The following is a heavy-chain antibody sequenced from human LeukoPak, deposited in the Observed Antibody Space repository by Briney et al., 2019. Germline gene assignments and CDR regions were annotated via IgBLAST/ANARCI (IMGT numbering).Heavy chain of an antibody. Sequence: SGGSLRLSCAASGFTFSSYSMNWVRQAPGKGLEWVSSISSSSSYIYYADSVKGRFTISRDNAKNSLYLQMNSLRAEDTAVYYCARDYSVYGGSYYYYYYYMDVWGKGTTVTVSS. D-gene: IGHD4-23*01. CDR1: GFTFSSYS. J-gene: IGHJ6*03. V-gene: IGHV3-21*01. CDR3: ARDYSVYGGSYYYYYYYMDV. CDR2: ISSSSSYI.